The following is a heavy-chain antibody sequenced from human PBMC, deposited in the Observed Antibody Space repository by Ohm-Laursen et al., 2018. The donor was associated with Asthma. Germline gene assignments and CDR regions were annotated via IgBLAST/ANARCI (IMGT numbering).Heavy chain of an antibody. CDR3: AKDTDIVVAGTFDI. V-gene: IGHV3-74*01. CDR2: VYGDGSNT. Sequence: SLRLSCAASGFTFSTYWMHWVRQAPGKGLVWVSRVYGDGSNTIYADSVKGRFTIPRDNAKNTLYLQMNSLRAEDTAIYYCAKDTDIVVAGTFDIWGQGTMVTVPS. CDR1: GFTFSTYW. D-gene: IGHD2-2*01. J-gene: IGHJ3*02.